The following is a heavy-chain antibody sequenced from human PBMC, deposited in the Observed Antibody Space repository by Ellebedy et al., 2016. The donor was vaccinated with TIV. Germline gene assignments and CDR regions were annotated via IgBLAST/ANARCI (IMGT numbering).Heavy chain of an antibody. CDR1: GYTFTSYG. Sequence: ASVKVSCKASGYTFTSYGISWVRQAPGQGLEWMGRIIPILGITNYAQQFRGRVTITADKSTTTAYMELNSLRSEDTAVYYCARHLLHPNLRLGELSLNWYFDLWGRGTLVTVSS. CDR3: ARHLLHPNLRLGELSLNWYFDL. D-gene: IGHD3-16*02. J-gene: IGHJ2*01. V-gene: IGHV1-69*04. CDR2: IIPILGIT.